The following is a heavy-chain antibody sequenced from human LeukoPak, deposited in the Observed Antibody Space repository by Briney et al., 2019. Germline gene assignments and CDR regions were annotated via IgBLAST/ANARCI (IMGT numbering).Heavy chain of an antibody. J-gene: IGHJ4*02. CDR3: TVADILQWSSDEGN. V-gene: IGHV3-7*01. CDR2: IHQDGSEQ. D-gene: IGHD3-3*01. Sequence: GGSLRLSCAASGFTFTHYWMCWVRQAPGKGLEWVANIHQDGSEQFYLDSVEGRFTISRDNAKSSLYLQMDNLRAEDTAVYYCTVADILQWSSDEGNWGQGTLVTVSS. CDR1: GFTFTHYW.